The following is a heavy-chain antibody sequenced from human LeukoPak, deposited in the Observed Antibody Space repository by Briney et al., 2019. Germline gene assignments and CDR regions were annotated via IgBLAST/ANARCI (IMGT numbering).Heavy chain of an antibody. D-gene: IGHD4-11*01. Sequence: SETLSLTCAVYGGSFSSYYWSWIRQPPGKGLEWIGFIFYSGTTNYNPSLKSRVTISVDTSKNQFSLKLSSVTAADTAVYYCARSEINDYSKYWGQGILVIVSS. CDR3: ARSEINDYSKY. CDR2: IFYSGTT. V-gene: IGHV4-59*12. CDR1: GGSFSSYY. J-gene: IGHJ4*02.